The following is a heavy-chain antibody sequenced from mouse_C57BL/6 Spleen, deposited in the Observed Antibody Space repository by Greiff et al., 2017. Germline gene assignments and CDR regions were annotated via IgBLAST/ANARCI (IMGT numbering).Heavy chain of an antibody. D-gene: IGHD1-1*01. CDR3: ARNYYGSGYGWYFDV. CDR2: FHPYNDDT. Sequence: QVQLQQSGAELVKPGASVKMSCKASGYTFTTYPIEWMKQNHGKSLEWIGNFHPYNDDTKYNEKFKGKATLTVEKSSSTVDLELSRLTSDDSAVYSCARNYYGSGYGWYFDVWGPGTTVTVSS. V-gene: IGHV1-47*01. CDR1: GYTFTTYP. J-gene: IGHJ1*01.